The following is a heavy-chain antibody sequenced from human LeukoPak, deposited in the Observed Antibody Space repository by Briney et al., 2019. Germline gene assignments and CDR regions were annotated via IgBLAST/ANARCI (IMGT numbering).Heavy chain of an antibody. CDR3: ATASDSSGRFFDY. V-gene: IGHV5-51*01. CDR1: GYSFTSYW. J-gene: IGHJ4*02. D-gene: IGHD3-22*01. CDR2: IYPGDSDT. Sequence: GESLKISCKGSGYSFTSYWIGWVRQMPGKGLEWMGIIYPGDSDTRYSPSFQGQVTISADKSISTAYLQWSSLKASGTALYYCATASDSSGRFFDYWGQGTLVTVSS.